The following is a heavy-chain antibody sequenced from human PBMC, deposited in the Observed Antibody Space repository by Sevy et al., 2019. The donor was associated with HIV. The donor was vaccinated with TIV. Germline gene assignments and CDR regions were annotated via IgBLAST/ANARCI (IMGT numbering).Heavy chain of an antibody. J-gene: IGHJ3*01. D-gene: IGHD1-26*01. CDR3: AREAGYSAKSDALAF. V-gene: IGHV3-30-3*01. CDR1: GLTFRSHA. Sequence: GGSLRLSCAASGLTFRSHAMHWVRQAPGKGLEWVTVISYDGAVRYYGESVKGRFTVSRDNSKNTLYLQMNSLRPDDTAVYYCAREAGYSAKSDALAFWGQGTMVTVSS. CDR2: ISYDGAVR.